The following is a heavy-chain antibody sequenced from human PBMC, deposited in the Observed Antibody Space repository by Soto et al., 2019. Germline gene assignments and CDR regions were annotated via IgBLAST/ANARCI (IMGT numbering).Heavy chain of an antibody. CDR1: GFTFSSYG. V-gene: IGHV3-30*03. CDR3: TPHYYDSSAYWAYFQH. J-gene: IGHJ1*01. D-gene: IGHD3-22*01. CDR2: ISYDGSDK. Sequence: GGSLRLSCAASGFTFSSYGMHWVRRAPGKGLEWVAAISYDGSDKYYADSVKGRFTISRDNSNNTLYLQMDSLRAEDTAVYYCTPHYYDSSAYWAYFQHWAQGTLVTVSS.